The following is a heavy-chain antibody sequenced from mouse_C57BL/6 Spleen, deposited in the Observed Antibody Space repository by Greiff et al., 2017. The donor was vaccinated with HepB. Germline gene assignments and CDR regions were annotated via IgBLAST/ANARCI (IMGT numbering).Heavy chain of an antibody. D-gene: IGHD4-1*01. CDR2: INPNYGTT. V-gene: IGHV1-39*01. CDR3: ARSPELGQGYAMDY. Sequence: EVKLVESGPELVKPGASVKISCKASGYSFTDYNMNWVKQSNGKSLEWIGVINPNYGTTSYNQKFKGKATLTVDQSSSTAYMQLNSLTSEDSAVYYCARSPELGQGYAMDYWGQGTSVTVSS. J-gene: IGHJ4*01. CDR1: GYSFTDYN.